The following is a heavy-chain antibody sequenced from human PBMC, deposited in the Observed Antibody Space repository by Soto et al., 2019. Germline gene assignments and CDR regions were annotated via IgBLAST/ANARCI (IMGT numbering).Heavy chain of an antibody. CDR1: GYTFTSYG. CDR3: ARVAQKVYSSSWYEGYYYYGMDV. Sequence: ASVKVSCKASGYTFTSYGISWVRQAPGRGLEWMGWISAYNGNTNYAQKLQGRVTMTTDTSTSTAYMELRSLRSDDTAVYYCARVAQKVYSSSWYEGYYYYGMDVWGQGTTVTVSS. CDR2: ISAYNGNT. D-gene: IGHD6-13*01. J-gene: IGHJ6*02. V-gene: IGHV1-18*01.